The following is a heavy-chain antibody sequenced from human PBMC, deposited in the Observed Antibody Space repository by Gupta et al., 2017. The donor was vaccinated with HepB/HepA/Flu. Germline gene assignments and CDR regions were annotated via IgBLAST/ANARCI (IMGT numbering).Heavy chain of an antibody. Sequence: EVQLVESGGGLVQPGGSLRLSCAASGFTFSSYEMNWVRQAPGKGLEWVSYISSSGSTIYYADSVKGRFTISRDNAKNSLYLRLNSLRAEDTAVYYCAGVRSVLAGPYDSSGYLDYWGQGTLVTVSS. D-gene: IGHD3-22*01. V-gene: IGHV3-48*03. CDR1: GFTFSSYE. CDR2: ISSSGSTI. CDR3: AGVRSVLAGPYDSSGYLDY. J-gene: IGHJ4*02.